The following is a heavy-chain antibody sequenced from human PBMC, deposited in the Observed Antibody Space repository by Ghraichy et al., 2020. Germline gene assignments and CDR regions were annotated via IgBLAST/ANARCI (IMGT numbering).Heavy chain of an antibody. Sequence: SETLSLTCTVSGGSMTSSTYYWGWIRQPPGKGLEWIGSIYYSGSTYYNPSLKSRLTISVDTSKNHFSLKLSSVTAADTAVYYCARLSSSSWHFDLWGRGTLVTVSS. CDR1: GGSMTSSTYY. CDR2: IYYSGST. D-gene: IGHD6-13*01. V-gene: IGHV4-39*02. J-gene: IGHJ2*01. CDR3: ARLSSSSWHFDL.